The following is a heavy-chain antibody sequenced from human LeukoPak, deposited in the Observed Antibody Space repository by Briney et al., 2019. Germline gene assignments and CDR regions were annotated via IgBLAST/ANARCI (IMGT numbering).Heavy chain of an antibody. Sequence: GGSLRLPCAASGFTFSSYSMNWVRQAPGKGLEWVSSISSSSSYIYYADSVKGRFTISRDNAKNSLYLQMNSLRAEDTAVYYCARDRGYSSGYYPIDYWGQGTLVTVSS. J-gene: IGHJ4*02. D-gene: IGHD3-22*01. CDR1: GFTFSSYS. CDR3: ARDRGYSSGYYPIDY. CDR2: ISSSSSYI. V-gene: IGHV3-21*01.